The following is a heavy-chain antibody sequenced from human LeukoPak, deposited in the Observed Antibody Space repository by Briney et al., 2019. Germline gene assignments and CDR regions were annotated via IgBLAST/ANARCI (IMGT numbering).Heavy chain of an antibody. CDR2: IRYDGSNK. CDR1: GFTFSSYG. V-gene: IGHV3-30*02. CDR3: AKGGIAVAGGYYYYYYMDV. J-gene: IGHJ6*03. Sequence: GGSLRLSCAASGFTFSSYGMHWVRQAPGKGLEWVAFIRYDGSNKYYADSVKGRFTISRDNSKNTLYLQMNSLRAEDTAVYYCAKGGIAVAGGYYYYYYMDVWGKGTTVTISS. D-gene: IGHD6-19*01.